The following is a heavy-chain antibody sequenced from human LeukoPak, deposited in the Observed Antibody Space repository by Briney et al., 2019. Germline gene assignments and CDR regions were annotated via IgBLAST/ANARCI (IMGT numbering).Heavy chain of an antibody. Sequence: PGGSLRLSCAASGFTFSSYAMSWVRQAPGKGLEWVSGISGSDGTTYYADSVKGRFTISRDNAKNSLYLQMNSLRAEDTAVYYCARDSVVTAPPLDYWGQGTLVTVSS. CDR1: GFTFSSYA. CDR2: ISGSDGTT. J-gene: IGHJ4*02. CDR3: ARDSVVTAPPLDY. V-gene: IGHV3-23*01. D-gene: IGHD2-21*02.